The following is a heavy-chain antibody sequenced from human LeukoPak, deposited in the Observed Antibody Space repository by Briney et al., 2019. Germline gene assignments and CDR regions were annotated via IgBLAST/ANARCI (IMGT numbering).Heavy chain of an antibody. CDR2: IYYSGST. Sequence: NPSETLSLTCTVSGGSISSYYWSWIRQPPGKGLEWIGYIYYSGSTNYNPSLKSRVTISVDTSKNQFSLKLSSVTAADTAVYYCARGLPYYDFWSGYYTDYYYMDVWGKGTTVTVSS. D-gene: IGHD3-3*01. V-gene: IGHV4-59*01. CDR3: ARGLPYYDFWSGYYTDYYYMDV. CDR1: GGSISSYY. J-gene: IGHJ6*03.